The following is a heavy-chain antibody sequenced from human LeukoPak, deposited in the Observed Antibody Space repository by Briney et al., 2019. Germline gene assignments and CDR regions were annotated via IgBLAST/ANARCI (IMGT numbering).Heavy chain of an antibody. CDR2: INTDGSST. CDR3: AREEVEWFGELLFFDY. CDR1: GFTFSSYW. D-gene: IGHD3-10*01. Sequence: KPGGSLRLSCAASGFTFSSYWMHWVRQAPGKGLVWVSRINTDGSSTSYADSVKGRFTISRDNAKNSLYLQMNSLRAEDTAVYYCAREEVEWFGELLFFDYWGQGTLVTVSS. J-gene: IGHJ4*02. V-gene: IGHV3-74*01.